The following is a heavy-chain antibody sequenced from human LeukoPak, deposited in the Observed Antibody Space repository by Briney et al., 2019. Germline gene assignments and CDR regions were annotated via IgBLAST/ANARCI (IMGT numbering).Heavy chain of an antibody. CDR3: AKVVELWFPNDAFDI. J-gene: IGHJ3*02. CDR1: GFTFSSYG. Sequence: GGSLRLSCAASGFTFSSYGMHWVRQAPGKGLEWVAVISYDGSNKYYVDSVKGRFTISRDNSKNTLYLQMNSLRAEDTAVYYCAKVVELWFPNDAFDIWGQGTMVTVSS. CDR2: ISYDGSNK. D-gene: IGHD5-18*01. V-gene: IGHV3-30*18.